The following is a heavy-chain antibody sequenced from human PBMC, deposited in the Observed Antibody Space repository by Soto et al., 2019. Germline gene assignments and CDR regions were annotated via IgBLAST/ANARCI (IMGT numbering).Heavy chain of an antibody. D-gene: IGHD3-10*01. V-gene: IGHV1-46*01. CDR2: INPSGGST. Sequence: QVQLVQSGAEVKKPGASVKVSCKTSGYPFSSNYMHWVRQAPGQGLEWMGVINPSGGSTKYAQKFQGRVTMTRDTSTSTVYMELSSLRSEDTAVYYCARVLKEDSESYYDYGIDVWGQGTTVTVSS. CDR1: GYPFSSNY. CDR3: ARVLKEDSESYYDYGIDV. J-gene: IGHJ6*02.